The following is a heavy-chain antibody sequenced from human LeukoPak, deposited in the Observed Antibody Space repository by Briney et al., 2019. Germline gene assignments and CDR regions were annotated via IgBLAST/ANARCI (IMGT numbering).Heavy chain of an antibody. CDR2: INAGNGNT. D-gene: IGHD6-6*01. Sequence: ASVKVSCKASGYTFTGYYMHWVRQAPGQRLEWMGWINAGNGNTKYSQKFQGRVTITRDTSASTAYMELSSLRSEDTAVYYCASSSSSSQFDYWGQGTLVTVSS. CDR1: GYTFTGYY. CDR3: ASSSSSSQFDY. V-gene: IGHV1-3*01. J-gene: IGHJ4*02.